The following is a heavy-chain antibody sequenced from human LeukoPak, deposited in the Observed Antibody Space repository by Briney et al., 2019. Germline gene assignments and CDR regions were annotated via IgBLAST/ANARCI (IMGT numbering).Heavy chain of an antibody. CDR3: ARGPVAGPNFAY. V-gene: IGHV3-48*04. D-gene: IGHD6-19*01. J-gene: IGHJ4*02. CDR1: GFTFSSYS. Sequence: GGSLRLSCAASGFTFSSYSMNWVRQAPGKGLEWVSYISRSSTIYYADSVKGRFTISRDNAKNSLYLQMNSLRAEDTAVYYCARGPVAGPNFAYWGQGTLVTVSS. CDR2: ISRSSTI.